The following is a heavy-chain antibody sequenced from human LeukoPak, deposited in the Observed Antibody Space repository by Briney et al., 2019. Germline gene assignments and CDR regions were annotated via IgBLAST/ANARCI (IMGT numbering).Heavy chain of an antibody. J-gene: IGHJ6*02. Sequence: PGGSLRLSCAASEFTFSSYAMNWVRQAPGKGLEWVSAISGSGGSTYYADSVKGRFTISRDNSKNTLYLQMNSLRAEDTAVYYCAKTGAAGYYYYYYGMDVWGQGTTVTVSS. CDR1: EFTFSSYA. V-gene: IGHV3-23*01. CDR3: AKTGAAGYYYYYYGMDV. CDR2: ISGSGGST. D-gene: IGHD6-13*01.